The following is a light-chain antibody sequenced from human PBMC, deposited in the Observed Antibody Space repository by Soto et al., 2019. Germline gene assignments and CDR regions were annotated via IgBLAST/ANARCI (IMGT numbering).Light chain of an antibody. V-gene: IGLV7-43*01. Sequence: QTVVTQEPSLTVSPGGTVTLTCALTTGAVTSDYYPNWFQRKPGQALRTLIYRTSNKHSWTPARFSGSLLGGKAALTLSGVQPEDEADYYCVLLYGGAWVFGGGSKLTVL. CDR3: VLLYGGAWV. J-gene: IGLJ2*01. CDR1: TGAVTSDYY. CDR2: RTS.